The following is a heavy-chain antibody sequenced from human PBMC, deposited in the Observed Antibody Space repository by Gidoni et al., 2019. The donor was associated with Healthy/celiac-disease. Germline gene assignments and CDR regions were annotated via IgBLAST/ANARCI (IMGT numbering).Heavy chain of an antibody. CDR3: ARDRSAIDGGNPDDAFDI. Sequence: QVQLVQSGAEVKKPGSSVKVSCKASGGTFSSYAISWVRQAPGQGLEWMGGIIPIFGTANYAQKFQGRVTITADESTSTAYMELSSLRSEDTAVYYCARDRSAIDGGNPDDAFDIWGQGTMVTVSS. CDR2: IIPIFGTA. CDR1: GGTFSSYA. V-gene: IGHV1-69*01. D-gene: IGHD2-15*01. J-gene: IGHJ3*02.